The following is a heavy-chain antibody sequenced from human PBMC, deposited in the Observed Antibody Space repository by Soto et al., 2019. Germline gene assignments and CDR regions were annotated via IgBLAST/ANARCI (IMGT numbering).Heavy chain of an antibody. CDR2: IYYSGST. J-gene: IGHJ5*02. CDR3: ARXXXXXXXXXNNWFDP. CDR1: GGSISSYY. Sequence: SETLSLTCTVSGGSISSYYWSWIRQPPGKGLEWIGYIYYSGSTNYNRSLKSRVTISVDTSKNQFSLNLSSVTAADTAMYYCARXXXXXXXXXNNWFDPWGQGTLVTVSS. V-gene: IGHV4-59*08.